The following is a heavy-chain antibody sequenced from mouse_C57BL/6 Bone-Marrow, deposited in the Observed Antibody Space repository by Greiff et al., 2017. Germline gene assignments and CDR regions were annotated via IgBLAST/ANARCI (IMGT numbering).Heavy chain of an antibody. Sequence: VQLQQSGAELVRPGTSVKVSCKASGYAFTNYLIEWVKQRPGQGLEWIGVINPGSGGTTYNEKFKGKATLTADKSSSTAYMQLSSLTTEDSAIYYWARLLCPVYFDYWGQGTTLTVSS. J-gene: IGHJ2*01. CDR2: INPGSGGT. CDR1: GYAFTNYL. D-gene: IGHD2-1*01. CDR3: ARLLCPVYFDY. V-gene: IGHV1-54*01.